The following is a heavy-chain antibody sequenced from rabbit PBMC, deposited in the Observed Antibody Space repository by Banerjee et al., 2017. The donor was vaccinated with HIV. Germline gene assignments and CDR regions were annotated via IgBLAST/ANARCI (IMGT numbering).Heavy chain of an antibody. CDR1: GLDFSSSYW. J-gene: IGHJ6*01. CDR2: IYAGSSGSN. Sequence: QEQLEESGGDLVKPGASLTLTCTASGLDFSSSYWICWVRQAPGKGLEWIACIYAGSSGSNYYASWAKGRFTISKTSSTTVTLQMTSLTAADTATYFCARNLDLWGPGTLVTVS. V-gene: IGHV1S45*01. CDR3: ARNLDL.